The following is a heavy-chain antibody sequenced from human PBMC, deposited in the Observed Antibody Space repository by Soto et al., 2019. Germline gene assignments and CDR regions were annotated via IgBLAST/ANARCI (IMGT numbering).Heavy chain of an antibody. D-gene: IGHD3-3*01. Sequence: PGGSLRLSCAASGFSVSSNYMSWIRPAPEKGLEWVSVVYRSDDANYADSVKGRFTISRDTSKNTLYLHMNSLRADDTAVYYCAREAVFGLTMHYYHYMDVWGKGTTVTVSS. CDR2: VYRSDDA. J-gene: IGHJ6*03. V-gene: IGHV3-66*01. CDR1: GFSVSSNY. CDR3: AREAVFGLTMHYYHYMDV.